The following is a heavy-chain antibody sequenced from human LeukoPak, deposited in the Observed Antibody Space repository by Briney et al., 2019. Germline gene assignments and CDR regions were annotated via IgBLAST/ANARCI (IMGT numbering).Heavy chain of an antibody. D-gene: IGHD3-22*01. J-gene: IGHJ6*02. CDR3: AKDINMDFYYDSSGYYSGPTPGGMDV. CDR2: ISGSGGST. V-gene: IGHV3-23*01. Sequence: GGSLRLSCAASGFTFSSYAMSWVRQAPGKGLEWVSAISGSGGSTYYADSVKGRFTISRDNSKNTLYLQMNSLRAEDTAVYYCAKDINMDFYYDSSGYYSGPTPGGMDVWGQGTTVTVSS. CDR1: GFTFSSYA.